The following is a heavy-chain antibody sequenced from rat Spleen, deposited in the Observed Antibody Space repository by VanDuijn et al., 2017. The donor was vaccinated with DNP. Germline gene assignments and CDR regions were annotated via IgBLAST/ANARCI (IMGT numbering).Heavy chain of an antibody. D-gene: IGHD1-1*01. CDR2: INNVGSRA. V-gene: IGHV5-29*01. J-gene: IGHJ2*01. CDR1: GFAFSGYY. Sequence: EVQLVESDGGLMQPGRSLKLSCAASGFAFSGYYMAWVRQAPTKGLEWVATINNVGSRAYYRDSVKGQFTISRDNAKSTLYLQMDSLRSEDTATYYCARHGTQQCFDYWGQGVMVTVSS. CDR3: ARHGTQQCFDY.